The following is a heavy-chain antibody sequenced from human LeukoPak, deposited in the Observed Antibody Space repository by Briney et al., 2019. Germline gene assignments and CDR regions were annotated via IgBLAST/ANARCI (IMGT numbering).Heavy chain of an antibody. CDR1: GFTFSNYN. CDR2: ISTSGRAI. Sequence: GGSLRLSCAASGFTFSNYNMNWVRQAPGKGLEWVSYISTSGRAIFYADSVKGRFTISRDNAKNSLFLQMNSLRDEDTAVYYCARVPLYDRSGYYFDYWGLGTLVTVSS. CDR3: ARVPLYDRSGYYFDY. J-gene: IGHJ4*02. V-gene: IGHV3-48*02. D-gene: IGHD3-22*01.